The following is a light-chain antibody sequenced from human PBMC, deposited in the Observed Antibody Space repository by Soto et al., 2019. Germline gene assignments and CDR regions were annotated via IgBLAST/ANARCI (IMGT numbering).Light chain of an antibody. Sequence: QSVLTPPASVSGSPGQSITLSCTGNSSVVGGYNYVSWYQQHPGKAPKLMTHDVSNRPSGVSNRFSGSKSGNTASLTISGLQTEDEADYYCSSYTSSSTYVFGTGTKVTVL. J-gene: IGLJ1*01. V-gene: IGLV2-14*01. CDR2: DVS. CDR3: SSYTSSSTYV. CDR1: SSVVGGYNY.